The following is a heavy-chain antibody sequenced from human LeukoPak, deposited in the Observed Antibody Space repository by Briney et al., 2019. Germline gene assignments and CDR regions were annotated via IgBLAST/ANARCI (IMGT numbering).Heavy chain of an antibody. J-gene: IGHJ6*03. CDR3: ARGAAMPSTRDYYYMDV. CDR2: INPNSGGT. CDR1: GYTFTGYY. D-gene: IGHD2-2*01. V-gene: IGHV1-2*02. Sequence: GASVKVSCKASGYTFTGYYMHWVRQAPGQGLEWMGWINPNSGGTNYAQKFQGRVTMTRDTSISTAYMELSRLRSDDTAVYYCARGAAMPSTRDYYYMDVWGKGTTVTVSS.